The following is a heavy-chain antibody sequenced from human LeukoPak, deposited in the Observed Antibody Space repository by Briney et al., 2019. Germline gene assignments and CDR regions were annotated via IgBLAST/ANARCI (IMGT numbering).Heavy chain of an antibody. J-gene: IGHJ3*01. Sequence: GGSLRLSCTGSGFNFGDNSVGWFRQATGKGLEWVGFIRSKANGATTEYAASVKGGITISRDDSKSIAYLHMNSLKTEDTAVYYCAAPSNWGRYGTFDVRGQGAMVTVSS. CDR2: IRSKANGATT. V-gene: IGHV3-49*03. CDR1: GFNFGDNS. CDR3: AAPSNWGRYGTFDV. D-gene: IGHD7-27*01.